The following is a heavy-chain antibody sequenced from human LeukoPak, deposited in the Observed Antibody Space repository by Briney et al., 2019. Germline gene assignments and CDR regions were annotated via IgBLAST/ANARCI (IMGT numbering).Heavy chain of an antibody. D-gene: IGHD5-12*01. J-gene: IGHJ4*02. Sequence: PGGSLRLSCAASGFTFSSYWMHWVRQAPGKGLVWVSRIKSDGSYTTYADSVKGRFTISRDNSKNTLYLQMNSLRAEDTAVYYAAGGYSGYDYRPPDYWGQGTLVTVSS. V-gene: IGHV3-74*01. CDR1: GFTFSSYW. CDR2: IKSDGSYT. CDR3: AGGYSGYDYRPPDY.